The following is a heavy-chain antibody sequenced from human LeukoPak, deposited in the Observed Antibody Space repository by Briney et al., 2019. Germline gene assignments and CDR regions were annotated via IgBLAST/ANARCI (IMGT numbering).Heavy chain of an antibody. V-gene: IGHV1-69*13. Sequence: GASVKVSCKASGYTFTSYGISWVRQAPGQGLEWMGGIIPIFGTANYAQKFQGRVTITADESTSTAYMGLSSLRSEDTDVYYCARDKVPYYYDSSGYFFPAFDIWGQGTMVTVSS. CDR2: IIPIFGTA. CDR3: ARDKVPYYYDSSGYFFPAFDI. J-gene: IGHJ3*02. CDR1: GYTFTSYG. D-gene: IGHD3-22*01.